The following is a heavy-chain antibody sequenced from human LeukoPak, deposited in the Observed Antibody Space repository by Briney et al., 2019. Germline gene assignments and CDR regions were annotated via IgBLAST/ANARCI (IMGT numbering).Heavy chain of an antibody. D-gene: IGHD2-21*02. CDR2: IWNDGTNK. CDR1: GFTFSYFG. CDR3: ARDIVVVTSPGDY. Sequence: PGGSLRLSCAASGFTFSYFGMHWVRQAPGEGLEWVAVIWNDGTNKYYADSVKGRFTISRDNSKNTLYLQMNSLRAEDTAVNYCARDIVVVTSPGDYWGQGTLVTVSS. V-gene: IGHV3-33*01. J-gene: IGHJ4*02.